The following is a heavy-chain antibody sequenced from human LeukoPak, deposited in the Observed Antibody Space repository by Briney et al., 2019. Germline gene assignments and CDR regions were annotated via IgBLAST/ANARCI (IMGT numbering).Heavy chain of an antibody. Sequence: PSEALSLTCAVYGGSINGYYWSWIRQPPGKGLEWVGEINHSGSTNYNPSLKSRVTISFDMSNNQFSLKLTSVTAADTALYYCARGGEGTAVPYFDYWGQGTLVIVSS. D-gene: IGHD6-19*01. CDR1: GGSINGYY. CDR2: INHSGST. V-gene: IGHV4-34*01. CDR3: ARGGEGTAVPYFDY. J-gene: IGHJ4*02.